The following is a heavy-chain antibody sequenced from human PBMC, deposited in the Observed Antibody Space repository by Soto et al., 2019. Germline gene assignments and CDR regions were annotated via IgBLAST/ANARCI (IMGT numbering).Heavy chain of an antibody. Sequence: EVQLLESGGGLVQPGGSLRLSCAASGFTFSSYAMSWVRQAPGKGLEWVSAISGSGGSTYYADSVKGQFTISRDNSKNTLYLQMNSLGAEDTAVYYCARLGFRALSRSGPAFDWGQGTTVTVSS. V-gene: IGHV3-23*01. D-gene: IGHD6-13*01. CDR3: ARLGFRALSRSGPAFD. J-gene: IGHJ6*02. CDR2: ISGSGGST. CDR1: GFTFSSYA.